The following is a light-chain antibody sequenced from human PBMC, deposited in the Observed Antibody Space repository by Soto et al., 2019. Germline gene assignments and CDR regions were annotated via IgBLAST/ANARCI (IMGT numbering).Light chain of an antibody. J-gene: IGKJ4*01. CDR1: QSISISY. V-gene: IGKV3-20*01. Sequence: IVLTQSPGTLSLSPGERASLSCRTSQSISISYLAWYQQKPGQAPRLLLYGASSRGTGISDRFSGSGSGTDFTLTISRLEPEDFAVYYCQQYGSSPLTFGGGTKVEIK. CDR3: QQYGSSPLT. CDR2: GAS.